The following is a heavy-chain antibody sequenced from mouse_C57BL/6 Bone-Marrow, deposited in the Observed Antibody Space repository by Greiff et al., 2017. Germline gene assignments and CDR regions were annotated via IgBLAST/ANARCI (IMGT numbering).Heavy chain of an antibody. Sequence: EVMLVESGGGLVQPGGSLKLSCAASGFTFSDYYMYWVRQTPEKRLEWVAYISNGGGSTYYPDTVKGRFTISRDNAKNTLYLQMSRLKSEDTAMDFCARHRAMDDWGQGTSVTVAA. CDR2: ISNGGGST. V-gene: IGHV5-12*01. CDR3: ARHRAMDD. CDR1: GFTFSDYY. J-gene: IGHJ4*01.